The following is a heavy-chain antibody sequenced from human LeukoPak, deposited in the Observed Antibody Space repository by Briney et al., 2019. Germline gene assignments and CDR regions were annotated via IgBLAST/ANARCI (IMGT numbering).Heavy chain of an antibody. J-gene: IGHJ5*02. CDR1: GYTFTSYY. CDR3: ARWGFSSSWYLDWFDP. Sequence: ASVKVSCKASGYTFTSYYMHWVRQAPGQGLEWMGIINPSGGSTSYAQKFQGRVTMTRDTSTSTVYMELSSLRSDDTAVYYCARWGFSSSWYLDWFDPWGQGTLVTVSS. CDR2: INPSGGST. V-gene: IGHV1-46*01. D-gene: IGHD6-13*01.